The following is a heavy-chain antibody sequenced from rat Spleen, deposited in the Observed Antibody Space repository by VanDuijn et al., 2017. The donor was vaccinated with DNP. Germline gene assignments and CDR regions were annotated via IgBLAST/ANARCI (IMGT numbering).Heavy chain of an antibody. CDR1: FSLTNYP. V-gene: IGHV2-32*01. CDR2: MWTDGDT. D-gene: IGHD2-2*01. Sequence: FSLTNYPLHWVRQPPRKGLEWMGVMWTDGDTSYNSALKSRLSITRDTSKSQVFLKVNSLQSEDTATYFCARGIPDFDYWGQGVMVTVSS. J-gene: IGHJ2*01. CDR3: ARGIPDFDY.